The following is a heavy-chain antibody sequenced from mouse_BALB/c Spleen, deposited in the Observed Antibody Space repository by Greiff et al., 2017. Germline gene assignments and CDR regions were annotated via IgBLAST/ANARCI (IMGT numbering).Heavy chain of an antibody. CDR3: ARARIYDGYSAAMDY. D-gene: IGHD2-3*01. V-gene: IGHV5-6-5*01. J-gene: IGHJ4*01. CDR1: GFTFSSYA. Sequence: EVHLVESGGGLVKPGGSLKLSCAASGFTFSSYAMSWVRQTPEKRLEWVASISSGGSTYYPDSVKGRFTISRDNARNILYLQMSSLRSEDTAMYYCARARIYDGYSAAMDYWGQGTSVTVSS. CDR2: ISSGGST.